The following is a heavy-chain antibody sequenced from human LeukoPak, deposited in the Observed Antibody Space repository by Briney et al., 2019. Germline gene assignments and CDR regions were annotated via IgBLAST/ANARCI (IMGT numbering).Heavy chain of an antibody. CDR3: ARSMPYQLLHRLSYYYMDV. D-gene: IGHD2-2*02. CDR1: GGSFSGYY. J-gene: IGHJ6*03. CDR2: INHSGST. V-gene: IGHV4-34*01. Sequence: PSETLSLTCAVYGGSFSGYYWSWIRQPPGKGLEWIGEINHSGSTNYNPSLKSRVTISVDTSKNQFSLKLSSVTAADTAVYYCARSMPYQLLHRLSYYYMDVWGKGTTVTVSS.